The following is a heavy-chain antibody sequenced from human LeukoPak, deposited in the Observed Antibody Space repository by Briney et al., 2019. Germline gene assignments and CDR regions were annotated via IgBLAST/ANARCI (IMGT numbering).Heavy chain of an antibody. CDR2: ISSSISTI. CDR1: GFTFSSYG. V-gene: IGHV3-48*01. J-gene: IGHJ4*02. CDR3: ARVWGVAVAFFDY. Sequence: GGSLRLSCAASGFTFSSYGMSWVRQAPGKGLEWVSYISSSISTIYYADSVKGRFTISRDNAKNSLYLQMNSLRAEDTAVYYCARVWGVAVAFFDYWGQGTLVTVSS. D-gene: IGHD6-19*01.